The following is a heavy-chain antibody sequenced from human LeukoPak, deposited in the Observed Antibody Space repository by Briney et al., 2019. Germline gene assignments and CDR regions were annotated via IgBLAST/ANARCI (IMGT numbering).Heavy chain of an antibody. V-gene: IGHV3-7*01. CDR1: GFTFSSYW. D-gene: IGHD3-3*01. J-gene: IGHJ3*02. CDR3: ARDTIPSRYDFWSGSLYDAFDI. Sequence: GGSLRLSCAASGFTFSSYWMSWLRQAPGKGLEWVANIKQDGSDKYYVDSVKGRFTISRDNAKNSLYLQMNSLRAEDTAVYYCARDTIPSRYDFWSGSLYDAFDIWGQGTMVTVSS. CDR2: IKQDGSDK.